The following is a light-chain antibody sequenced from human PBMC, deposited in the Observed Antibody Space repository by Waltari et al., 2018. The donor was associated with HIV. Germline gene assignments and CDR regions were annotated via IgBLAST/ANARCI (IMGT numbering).Light chain of an antibody. J-gene: IGKJ4*01. CDR1: QCISSY. V-gene: IGKV1-9*01. CDR2: AAS. CDR3: QQVNSYPLT. Sequence: DLQLTQSPSFLSASVGDRVTITCRASQCISSYLAWYQQRPGKAPKLLIYAASTLQSGVPSRFSGSGFGTEFTLTISSLQPEDFATYYCQQVNSYPLTFGGGTKVEIK.